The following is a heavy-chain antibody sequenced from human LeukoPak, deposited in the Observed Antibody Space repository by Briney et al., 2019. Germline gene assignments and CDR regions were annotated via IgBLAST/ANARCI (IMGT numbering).Heavy chain of an antibody. V-gene: IGHV3-74*01. D-gene: IGHD3-22*01. CDR2: INSDGSST. CDR3: AREEKVVITPRYYGMDV. CDR1: GFTFSSYW. Sequence: GGSLRLSCAASGFTFSSYWMHWVRQAPGKGLVWVSRINSDGSSTSYADSVKGRFTISRDNAKNTLYLQMNSLRAEDTAVYYCAREEKVVITPRYYGMDVWGQGTTVTVS. J-gene: IGHJ6*02.